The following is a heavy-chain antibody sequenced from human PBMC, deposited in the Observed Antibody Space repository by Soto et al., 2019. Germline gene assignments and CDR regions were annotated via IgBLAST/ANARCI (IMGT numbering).Heavy chain of an antibody. J-gene: IGHJ4*02. D-gene: IGHD1-1*01. V-gene: IGHV4-39*01. CDR1: GASISQSNYF. CDR3: ARLGWGNDDSDY. Sequence: QLQLQESGPGLVKPSETPSLTCTVSGASISQSNYFWGWIRRHSVKGLEWIGSILYTGATSYNSSLRSRVTISVDSSKNQFSLTLTSVTAADAAVYFCARLGWGNDDSDYWGQGALVTVSS. CDR2: ILYTGAT.